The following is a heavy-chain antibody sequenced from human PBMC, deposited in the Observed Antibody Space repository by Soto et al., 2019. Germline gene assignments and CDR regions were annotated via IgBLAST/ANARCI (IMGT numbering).Heavy chain of an antibody. Sequence: GGSLRLSCAASGFTFSSYGMHWVRQAPGKGLEWVAVISYDGSNKYYADSVKGRFTISRDNSKNTLYLQMNSLRAEDTAVYYCAKDHTFEGQYCSSTSCYAPKEYYYYYGMDVWGQGTTVTVSS. CDR2: ISYDGSNK. V-gene: IGHV3-30*18. J-gene: IGHJ6*02. D-gene: IGHD2-2*01. CDR3: AKDHTFEGQYCSSTSCYAPKEYYYYYGMDV. CDR1: GFTFSSYG.